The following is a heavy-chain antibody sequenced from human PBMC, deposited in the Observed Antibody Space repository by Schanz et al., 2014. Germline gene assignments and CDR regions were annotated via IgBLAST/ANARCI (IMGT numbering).Heavy chain of an antibody. V-gene: IGHV3-74*01. CDR2: INSDGSTT. CDR3: AKERIAAAWTFDY. CDR1: GFTISINY. Sequence: VHLVESGGGVVQPWGSLRLSCAASGFTISINYMSWVRQAPGKGLVWVSRINSDGSTTIYADSVKGRFTISRDNAKNTLYLQMNSLRAEDTAVYYCAKERIAAAWTFDYWGRGTMVTVSS. D-gene: IGHD6-13*01. J-gene: IGHJ4*03.